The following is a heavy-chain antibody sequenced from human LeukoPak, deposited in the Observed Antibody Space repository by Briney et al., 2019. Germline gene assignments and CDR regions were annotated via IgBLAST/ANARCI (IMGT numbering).Heavy chain of an antibody. CDR3: ARDSSYSGYDFFDY. V-gene: IGHV4-4*07. CDR1: GGSISSYY. D-gene: IGHD5-12*01. J-gene: IGHJ4*02. Sequence: PSETLSLTCTVSGGSISSYYRSWIRQPAGKGLEWIGRIYTSGSTNYNPSLKSRVAMSVDTSKNQFSLKLSSVTAADTAVYYCARDSSYSGYDFFDYWGQGTLVTVSS. CDR2: IYTSGST.